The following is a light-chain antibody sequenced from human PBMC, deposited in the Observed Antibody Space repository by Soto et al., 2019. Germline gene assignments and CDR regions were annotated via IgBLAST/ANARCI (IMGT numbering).Light chain of an antibody. Sequence: DIVMTQSPDSLAVSLGERATINCKSSQSVLYSSNNKNYLAWYQQKPGQPPKLLIYWASTRESGVPDRFDGIGSGTDFTLTSSSLQAEDLAVSYCQQYYTTPCTFGQGTKLEIQ. CDR2: WAS. CDR1: QSVLYSSNNKNY. J-gene: IGKJ2*02. CDR3: QQYYTTPCT. V-gene: IGKV4-1*01.